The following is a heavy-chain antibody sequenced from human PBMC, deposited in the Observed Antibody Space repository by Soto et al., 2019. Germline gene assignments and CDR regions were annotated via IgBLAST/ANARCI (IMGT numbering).Heavy chain of an antibody. J-gene: IGHJ6*03. CDR1: GGSVSSGSYY. CDR3: ARAHYISAPLVYYYYMDV. D-gene: IGHD4-4*01. CDR2: IYYSGST. V-gene: IGHV4-61*01. Sequence: SETLSLTCTVSGGSVSSGSYYWSWIRQPPGKGLEWIGYIYYSGSTNYNPSLKSRVTISVDTSKNQFSLKLSSVTAADTAVYYCARAHYISAPLVYYYYMDVWGKGTTVTVSS.